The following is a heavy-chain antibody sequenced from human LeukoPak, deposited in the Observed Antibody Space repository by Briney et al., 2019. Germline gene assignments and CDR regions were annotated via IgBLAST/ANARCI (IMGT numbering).Heavy chain of an antibody. J-gene: IGHJ6*03. CDR3: ARMIRDYDFWSGSPYYYYMDV. CDR2: INPSSENT. D-gene: IGHD3-3*01. CDR1: GYTFTAYY. Sequence: ASVKVSCKASGYTFTAYYIHWVRHAPGQGLEYMGVINPSSENTSYTQRFRGRVTMTRDTSTSTVYMELSSLRSEDTAVYYCARMIRDYDFWSGSPYYYYMDVWGKGTTVTVSS. V-gene: IGHV1-46*01.